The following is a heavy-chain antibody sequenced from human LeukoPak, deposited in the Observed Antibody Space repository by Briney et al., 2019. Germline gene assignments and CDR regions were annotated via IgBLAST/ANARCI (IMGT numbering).Heavy chain of an antibody. CDR1: GGSFSGYY. Sequence: PSETLSLTCAVYGGSFSGYYWSWIRQPAGKGLEWIGRIYTSGSTNYNPSLKSRVTMSVDTSKNQFSLKLSSVTAADTAVYYCARATPGGGYNYYYYYMDVWGKGTTVTISS. D-gene: IGHD5-24*01. CDR3: ARATPGGGYNYYYYYMDV. CDR2: IYTSGST. J-gene: IGHJ6*03. V-gene: IGHV4-59*10.